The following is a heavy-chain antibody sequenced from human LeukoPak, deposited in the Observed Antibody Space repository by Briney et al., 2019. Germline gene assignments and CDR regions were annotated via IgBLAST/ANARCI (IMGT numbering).Heavy chain of an antibody. CDR3: ARGNGYDFWSGYLGPNDI. J-gene: IGHJ3*02. V-gene: IGHV7-4-1*02. D-gene: IGHD3-3*01. Sequence: ASVKVSCKASGYTFTSYAMNWVRQTPGQGLEWMGWINTNTGNPTYAQGFTGRFVFSLDTSVSTAYLQIISLKAEDTAVYYCARGNGYDFWSGYLGPNDIWGQGTMVTVSS. CDR1: GYTFTSYA. CDR2: INTNTGNP.